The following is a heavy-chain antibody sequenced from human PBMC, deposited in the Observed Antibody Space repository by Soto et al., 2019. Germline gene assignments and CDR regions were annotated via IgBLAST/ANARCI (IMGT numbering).Heavy chain of an antibody. CDR1: GYTFSNYG. D-gene: IGHD2-2*01. J-gene: IGHJ5*02. V-gene: IGHV1-18*01. CDR2: ISLYSDGT. Sequence: ASVKVSCKTSGYTFSNYGITWARQAPGQPLEWLGWISLYSDGTNYAQKFQGRVSMSTDTSTTTAYMELRSLRSDDTAVYYCSRVVPGAEAWSGSWGRGTLVTVSS. CDR3: SRVVPGAEAWSGS.